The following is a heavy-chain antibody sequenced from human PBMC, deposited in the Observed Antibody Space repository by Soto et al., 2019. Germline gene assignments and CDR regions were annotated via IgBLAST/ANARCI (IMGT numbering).Heavy chain of an antibody. J-gene: IGHJ4*02. V-gene: IGHV4-39*01. Sequence: QLQLQESGPGLVKPSETLSLTCTVSGGSISSSSYYWGWIRQPPGKGLEWIGSIYYSGSTYYNPSLKSRVXXXVXXSKNQFSMKLSSVTAADSAVYYCARHTPAISTSDHWCQGTLVTVSS. D-gene: IGHD2-15*01. CDR2: IYYSGST. CDR3: ARHTPAISTSDH. CDR1: GGSISSSSYY.